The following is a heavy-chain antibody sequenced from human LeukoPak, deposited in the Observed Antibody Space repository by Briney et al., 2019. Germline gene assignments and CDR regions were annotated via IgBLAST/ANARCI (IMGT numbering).Heavy chain of an antibody. CDR3: ARRHSGSYYGKHWFDP. CDR1: NGSLSGYY. CDR2: INHSGST. V-gene: IGHV4-34*01. J-gene: IGHJ5*02. D-gene: IGHD1-26*01. Sequence: SETLSLTCAVYNGSLSGYYWSWIRQPPGKGLEWIGEINHSGSTNYNPSLKSRLTISVDTSRKQFSLKLSSVTAADTAVYYCARRHSGSYYGKHWFDPWGQGTLVTVSS.